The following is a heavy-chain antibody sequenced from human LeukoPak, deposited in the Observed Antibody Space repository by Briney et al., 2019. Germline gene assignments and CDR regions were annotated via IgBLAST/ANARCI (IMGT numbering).Heavy chain of an antibody. J-gene: IGHJ4*02. CDR2: ISYDGSNK. CDR3: AKDDHERGADY. CDR1: GFTFSSYG. D-gene: IGHD3-10*01. Sequence: PGGSLRLSCAASGFTFSSYGMHWVRQAPGKGLEWVAVISYDGSNKYYADSVKGRFTISRDNPKNTLYLQMNSLRAEDTAVYYCAKDDHERGADYWGQGTLVTVSS. V-gene: IGHV3-30*18.